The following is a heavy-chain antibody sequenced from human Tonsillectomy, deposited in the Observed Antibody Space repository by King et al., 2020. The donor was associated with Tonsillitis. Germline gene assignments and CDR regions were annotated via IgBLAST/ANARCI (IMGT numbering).Heavy chain of an antibody. CDR3: TRLMVDTFDY. V-gene: IGHV4-4*08. Sequence: VQLQESGPGLVKPSETPSLTCTVSGGFVTTYYWSWVRQSPGKGLEWIGYIYSSGSTNYNPSLKSRVTMSVDTSKNQFSLKLASVTAADTAVYYCTRLMVDTFDYWGRGILVTVSS. CDR1: GGFVTTYY. D-gene: IGHD3-10*01. J-gene: IGHJ4*02. CDR2: IYSSGST.